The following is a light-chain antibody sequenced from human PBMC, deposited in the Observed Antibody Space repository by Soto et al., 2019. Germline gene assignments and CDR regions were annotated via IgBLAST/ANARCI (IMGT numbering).Light chain of an antibody. CDR1: QDIRGY. J-gene: IGKJ4*01. CDR2: DAT. Sequence: DIQMTQSPSSLSASVGDRVTITCQASQDIRGYLNWYQQKPGKPPKLLIYDATNFETGVSKRFSGSGSGTHFTLTFSSVQPEDSATYYCQQAATFPLTFGGGTEVEL. CDR3: QQAATFPLT. V-gene: IGKV1-33*01.